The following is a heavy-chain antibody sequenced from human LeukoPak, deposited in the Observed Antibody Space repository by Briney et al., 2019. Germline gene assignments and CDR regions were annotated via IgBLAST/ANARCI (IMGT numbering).Heavy chain of an antibody. Sequence: ASVKVSCKASGYTFTDYYMHWVRQAPGQGLEWMGWINIKSGGTNYAQKFQGRVTMTRDTSISTAYMELSRLTSDDTAVYYCARGPEEAMSIDYWGQGTLVSVSS. D-gene: IGHD5/OR15-5a*01. CDR3: ARGPEEAMSIDY. J-gene: IGHJ4*02. V-gene: IGHV1-2*02. CDR1: GYTFTDYY. CDR2: INIKSGGT.